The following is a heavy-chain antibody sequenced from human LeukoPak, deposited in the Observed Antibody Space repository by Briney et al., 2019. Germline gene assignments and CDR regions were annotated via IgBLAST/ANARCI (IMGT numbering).Heavy chain of an antibody. CDR1: GFTFSNYA. CDR2: ISASGGST. D-gene: IGHD4-17*01. CDR3: AKLSSYGDSGY. Sequence: PGGSLRLSCAASGFTFSNYAMSWVRQAPGKGLEWVSAISASGGSTYYADSVKGRFTISRDNSKNTLYLQMNSLRAEDTAVYYCAKLSSYGDSGYWGQGTLVTVSS. J-gene: IGHJ4*02. V-gene: IGHV3-23*01.